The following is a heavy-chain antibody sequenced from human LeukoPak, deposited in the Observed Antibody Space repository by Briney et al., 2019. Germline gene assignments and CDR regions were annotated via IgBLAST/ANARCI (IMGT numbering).Heavy chain of an antibody. CDR2: IHYSGST. J-gene: IGHJ5*02. D-gene: IGHD1-7*01. Sequence: SETLSLTCTVSGGSIRSDYWSWVRQPPGKGLEWIGYIHYSGSTNYNASLKSRLTMSVDMSKNQFSLKLTSVTAADTAVYYCARAFAGTTFWFDPWGQGTLVTVSS. V-gene: IGHV4-59*01. CDR3: ARAFAGTTFWFDP. CDR1: GGSIRSDY.